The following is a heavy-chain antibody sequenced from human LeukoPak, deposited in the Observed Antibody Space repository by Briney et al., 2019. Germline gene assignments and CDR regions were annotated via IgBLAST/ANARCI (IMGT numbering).Heavy chain of an antibody. J-gene: IGHJ5*02. CDR3: ASSSGGFNWFDP. V-gene: IGHV3-74*01. CDR2: INSDGSST. CDR1: GFTFSRYW. Sequence: PGGSLRLSCAAPGFTFSRYWMHWVRQAPGKGLVWVSRINSDGSSTNYADSVKGRFTISRDNAKNTLYLLMNSLRVEDTAVYYCASSSGGFNWFDPWGQETLVTVSS. D-gene: IGHD6-19*01.